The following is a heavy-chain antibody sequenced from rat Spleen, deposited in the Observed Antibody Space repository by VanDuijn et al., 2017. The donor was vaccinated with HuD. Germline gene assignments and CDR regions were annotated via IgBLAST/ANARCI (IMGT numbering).Heavy chain of an antibody. D-gene: IGHD1-12*03. CDR3: TRDNYYDGYRHVMDA. CDR1: GFTFNNYW. J-gene: IGHJ4*01. CDR2: ITNTGGST. V-gene: IGHV5-31*01. Sequence: EVQLVESGGGLVQPGRSLKLSCVASGFTFNNYWMTWIRQAPGKGLEWVASITNTGGSTYYPDSVKGRFTISRDNAKSTLYLQMNSLRSEDTATYYCTRDNYYDGYRHVMDAWGQGASVTVSS.